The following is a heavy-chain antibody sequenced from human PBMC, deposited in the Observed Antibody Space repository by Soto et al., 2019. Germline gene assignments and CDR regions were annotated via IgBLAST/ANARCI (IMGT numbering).Heavy chain of an antibody. CDR1: GGSFSDTY. V-gene: IGHV4-34*01. J-gene: IGHJ3*02. CDR3: ARQVTGLMGYAYDI. CDR2: INHNTNT. D-gene: IGHD2-8*02. Sequence: SETLSLTCAVYGGSFSDTYWNWFRQPPGKGLEWIGEINHNTNTIYNPSLTSRVTISVDTSKNHFSLKLTSVTAADTAVYYCARQVTGLMGYAYDIWGQGTMVT.